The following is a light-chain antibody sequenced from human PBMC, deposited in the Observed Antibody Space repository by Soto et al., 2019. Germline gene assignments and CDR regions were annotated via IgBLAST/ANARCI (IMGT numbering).Light chain of an antibody. V-gene: IGLV2-14*01. CDR2: DVT. CDR1: SSDVGGYNF. CDR3: HSYSSSTSPYV. Sequence: QSALTQPASVSGSPGQSITISCTGTSSDVGGYNFVSWYQQHPGKAPKLMIYDVTHRPSGVSNRFSGSKSGNTASLTISGLQAEDEADYYCHSYSSSTSPYVLGTATKVTVL. J-gene: IGLJ1*01.